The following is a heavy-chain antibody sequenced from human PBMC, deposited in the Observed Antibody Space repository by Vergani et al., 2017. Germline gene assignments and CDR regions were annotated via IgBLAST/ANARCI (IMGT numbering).Heavy chain of an antibody. CDR3: AKVGRSEVAGTFGAFDI. J-gene: IGHJ3*02. CDR2: IKSDGRP. D-gene: IGHD6-19*01. CDR1: GFRVTTYY. V-gene: IGHV3-66*01. Sequence: VELLESGGGLAQPGGSLRVSCSASGFRVTTYYMSWVRQAPGKGLEWVSVIKSDGRPSYAESVRGRFTISRDNSKNTLFLHMNSLRPEDTAVYYCAKVGRSEVAGTFGAFDIWGQGTMVTVSS.